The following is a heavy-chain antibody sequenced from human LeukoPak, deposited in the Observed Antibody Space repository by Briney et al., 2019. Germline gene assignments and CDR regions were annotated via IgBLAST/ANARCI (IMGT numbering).Heavy chain of an antibody. D-gene: IGHD3-16*02. V-gene: IGHV3-53*01. CDR3: ARLRLGELSRYYYYYYYMDV. CDR1: GFTVSSNS. CDR2: IYSDNT. Sequence: GGSLRLSCTVSGFTVSSNSMSWVRQAPGKGLEWVSFIYSDNTHYSDSVKGRFTISRDNAKNSLYLQMNSLRAEDTAVYYCARLRLGELSRYYYYYYYMDVWGKGTTVTVSS. J-gene: IGHJ6*03.